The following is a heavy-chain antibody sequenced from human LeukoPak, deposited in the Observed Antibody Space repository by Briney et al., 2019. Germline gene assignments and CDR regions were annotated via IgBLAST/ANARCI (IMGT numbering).Heavy chain of an antibody. D-gene: IGHD3-10*01. CDR1: GYTFTDYN. CDR2: ITPRSGAT. V-gene: IGHV1-2*02. J-gene: IGHJ4*02. CDR3: AGGVASGTYRRFDF. Sequence: ASVKVSCKASGYTFTDYNVHWVRQAPGQGLEWMGWITPRSGATDFAQRFQGRLTMTRDTLISTAYLELDNLISDDTAVYFCAGGVASGTYRRFDFWGQGTLVTVSS.